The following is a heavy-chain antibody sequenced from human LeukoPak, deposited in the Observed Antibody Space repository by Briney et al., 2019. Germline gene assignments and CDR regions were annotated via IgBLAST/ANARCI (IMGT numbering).Heavy chain of an antibody. V-gene: IGHV3-7*01. D-gene: IGHD3-16*01. J-gene: IGHJ6*02. CDR3: ATYTHWVAGDV. CDR2: MNQDGSAK. CDR1: GFRFSDSW. Sequence: GGSLRLSCVACGFRFSDSWMSWVRQAPGKGREGVANMNQDGSAKGYVDSVKGRFTISRDNARNSLYLQMSSLRPEDTAVYYCATYTHWVAGDVWGQGTTVTVSS.